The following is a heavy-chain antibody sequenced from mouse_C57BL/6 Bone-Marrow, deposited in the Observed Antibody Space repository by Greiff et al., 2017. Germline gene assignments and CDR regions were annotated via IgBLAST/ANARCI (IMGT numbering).Heavy chain of an antibody. V-gene: IGHV1-26*01. J-gene: IGHJ4*01. CDR1: GYTFTDYY. CDR2: INPNNGGT. D-gene: IGHD2-14*01. CDR3: APQSRYSDYYAMDY. Sequence: EVQLQQSGPELVKPGASVKISCKASGYTFTDYYMNWVKQSHGKSLEWIGDINPNNGGTSYNQKFKGKATLPVDKSSSTAYMELRSLTSEDSAVYNCAPQSRYSDYYAMDYWGQGTSVTVSS.